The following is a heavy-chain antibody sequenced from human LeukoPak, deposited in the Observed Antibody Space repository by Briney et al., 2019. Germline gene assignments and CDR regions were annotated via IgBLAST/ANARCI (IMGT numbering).Heavy chain of an antibody. V-gene: IGHV4-34*01. D-gene: IGHD5-12*01. Sequence: PSETLSLTCAVYGGSFSGYYWSWIRQPPGKGLEWIGEINHSGSTNYNPSLKSRVTMSVDTSKNQFSLKLSSVTAADTAVYYCAGTQWLRLRGGYYYYYMDVWGKGTTVTISS. J-gene: IGHJ6*03. CDR3: AGTQWLRLRGGYYYYYMDV. CDR2: INHSGST. CDR1: GGSFSGYY.